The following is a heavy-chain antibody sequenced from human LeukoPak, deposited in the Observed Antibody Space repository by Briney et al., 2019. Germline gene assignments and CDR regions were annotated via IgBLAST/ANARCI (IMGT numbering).Heavy chain of an antibody. V-gene: IGHV3-7*01. CDR2: IKQDGSEK. D-gene: IGHD3-3*01. J-gene: IGHJ4*02. Sequence: PGGSLRLSCAASGFTVSSNYMSWVRQAPGKGLEWVANIKQDGSEKYHVDSVKGRFTISRDNAKNSLYLQMNSLRAEDTAVYYCARDFPYDFWSAPADYWGQGTLVTVSS. CDR3: ARDFPYDFWSAPADY. CDR1: GFTVSSNY.